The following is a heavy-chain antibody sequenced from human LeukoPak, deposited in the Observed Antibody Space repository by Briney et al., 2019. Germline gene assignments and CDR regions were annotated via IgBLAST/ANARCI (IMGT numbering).Heavy chain of an antibody. CDR3: ARDYPTYYDFWSGYLPHDAFDI. Sequence: GGSLRLSCAASGFTFSSYWMSWVRQAPGKGLEWVAHIKQDGSEKYYVDSVKGRFTISRDNAKNSLYLQMNSLRAEDTAVYYCARDYPTYYDFWSGYLPHDAFDIWGQGTMVTVSS. CDR1: GFTFSSYW. J-gene: IGHJ3*02. CDR2: IKQDGSEK. D-gene: IGHD3-3*01. V-gene: IGHV3-7*01.